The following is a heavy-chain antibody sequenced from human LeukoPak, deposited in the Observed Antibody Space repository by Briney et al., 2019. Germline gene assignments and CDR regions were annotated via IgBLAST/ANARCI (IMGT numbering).Heavy chain of an antibody. V-gene: IGHV3-23*01. Sequence: GGSLRLSCAASGFTFSSYAMSWVRQAPGKGLEWVSAISGSGGSTYYADSVKGRFTISRDNSKNTLYLQMNSRRAEDTAVYYCAKGFLSIAVAAFYYYGMDVWGQGTTVTVSS. D-gene: IGHD6-19*01. CDR3: AKGFLSIAVAAFYYYGMDV. CDR2: ISGSGGST. J-gene: IGHJ6*02. CDR1: GFTFSSYA.